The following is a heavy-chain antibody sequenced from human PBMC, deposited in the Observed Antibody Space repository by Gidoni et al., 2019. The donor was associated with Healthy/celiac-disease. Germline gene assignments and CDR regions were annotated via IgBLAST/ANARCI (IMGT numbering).Heavy chain of an antibody. J-gene: IGHJ4*02. CDR2: ISYDGSNK. Sequence: QVQLVESGGGVVQPGRSLRLSCAASGVTFSSYGMHWARQAPGKGLEWVAVISYDGSNKYYADSVKGRFTISRDNSKNTLYLQMNSLRAEDTAVYYCASESSGWYGVDYWGQGTLVTVSS. V-gene: IGHV3-30*03. CDR3: ASESSGWYGVDY. D-gene: IGHD6-19*01. CDR1: GVTFSSYG.